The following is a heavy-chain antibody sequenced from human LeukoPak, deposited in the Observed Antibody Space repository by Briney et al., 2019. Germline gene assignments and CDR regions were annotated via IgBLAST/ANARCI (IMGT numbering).Heavy chain of an antibody. J-gene: IGHJ4*02. D-gene: IGHD2-8*01. V-gene: IGHV3-7*01. CDR3: AKLPYCTNGVCSEDY. CDR1: GFTFSSYW. CDR2: IKQDGSEK. Sequence: GGSLRLSCAASGFTFSSYWMSWVRQAPGNGLEWVANIKQDGSEKYYVDSVKGRFTISRDNAKNSLYLQMNSLRAEDTAVYYCAKLPYCTNGVCSEDYWGQGTLVTVSS.